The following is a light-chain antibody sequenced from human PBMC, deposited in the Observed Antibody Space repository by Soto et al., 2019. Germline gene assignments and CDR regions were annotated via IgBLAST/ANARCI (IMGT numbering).Light chain of an antibody. Sequence: QAVVTQLPSASASLGASVKLTCTLSSGHSSYAIAWHQQQPEKGPRYLMKLNSDGSHSKGDGIPDRFSGSSSGAERYLTISSLQSEDEADYYCQTWEVFGGGTKLTVL. CDR3: QTWEV. V-gene: IGLV4-69*01. CDR2: LNSDGSH. CDR1: SGHSSYA. J-gene: IGLJ2*01.